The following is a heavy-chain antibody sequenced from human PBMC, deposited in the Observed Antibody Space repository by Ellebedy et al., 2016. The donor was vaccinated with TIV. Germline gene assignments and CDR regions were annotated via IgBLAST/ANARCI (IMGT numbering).Heavy chain of an antibody. CDR3: ARPFAVAGTVYGMDV. Sequence: ASVKVSCKASGGTFSSYAISWVRQAPGQGLEWMGRIIPILGIANYAQKFQGRVTITADKSTSTAYMELSSLRSEDTAVYYGARPFAVAGTVYGMDVWGQGTTVTVAS. D-gene: IGHD6-19*01. J-gene: IGHJ6*02. V-gene: IGHV1-69*04. CDR2: IIPILGIA. CDR1: GGTFSSYA.